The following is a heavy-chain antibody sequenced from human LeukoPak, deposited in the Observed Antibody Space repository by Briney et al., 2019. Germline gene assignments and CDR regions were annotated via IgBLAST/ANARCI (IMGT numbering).Heavy chain of an antibody. D-gene: IGHD3-22*01. V-gene: IGHV4-34*01. J-gene: IGHJ2*01. CDR2: INHSGST. Sequence: SETLSLTCAVYGGSFSSYYWNWIRQPPGKGLEWIGEINHSGSTNYNPSLKSRVTISVDTSKNQFSLKLSSVTAADTAVYYCARRGNYYDSSGYYHHWYFDLWGPGALVTVSS. CDR1: GGSFSSYY. CDR3: ARRGNYYDSSGYYHHWYFDL.